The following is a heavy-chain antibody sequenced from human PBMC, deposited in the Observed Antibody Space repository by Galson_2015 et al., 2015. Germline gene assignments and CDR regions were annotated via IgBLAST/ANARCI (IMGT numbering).Heavy chain of an antibody. Sequence: SVKVSCKASGGTFSSYAISWVRQAPGQGLEWMGGIIPIFGTANYAQKFQGRVTITADESTSTAYMELSSLRSEDTAVYYCAGIDSSGYRDAFDIGGQGTMVTVSS. CDR3: AGIDSSGYRDAFDI. D-gene: IGHD3-22*01. CDR2: IIPIFGTA. J-gene: IGHJ3*02. CDR1: GGTFSSYA. V-gene: IGHV1-69*13.